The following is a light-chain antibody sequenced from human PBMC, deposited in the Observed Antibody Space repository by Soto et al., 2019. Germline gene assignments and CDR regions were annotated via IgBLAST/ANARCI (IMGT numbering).Light chain of an antibody. V-gene: IGKV3-20*01. CDR3: QQYGSSPLFT. CDR1: QSVSSSY. Sequence: EIVLTHSPGTLSLSPGERATLSCRASQSVSSSYLAWYQQKPGQAPRLLIYGASSRATGIPDRFSGSGSGTDFTLTITRLEPEAFAVYYCQQYGSSPLFTFGPGTKVDIK. CDR2: GAS. J-gene: IGKJ3*01.